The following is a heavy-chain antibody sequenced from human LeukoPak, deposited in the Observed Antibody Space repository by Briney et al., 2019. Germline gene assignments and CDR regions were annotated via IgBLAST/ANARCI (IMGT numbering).Heavy chain of an antibody. Sequence: GGSLRLSCAASGFTFSSYSMNWVRQAPGKGLEWVSSISSSSYIYYADSVKGRFTISRDNAKNSLYLQMNSLRAEDTAVYYCARVDYYDSSGYSFDYWGQGTLVTVSS. CDR2: ISSSSYI. D-gene: IGHD3-22*01. CDR1: GFTFSSYS. J-gene: IGHJ4*02. CDR3: ARVDYYDSSGYSFDY. V-gene: IGHV3-21*01.